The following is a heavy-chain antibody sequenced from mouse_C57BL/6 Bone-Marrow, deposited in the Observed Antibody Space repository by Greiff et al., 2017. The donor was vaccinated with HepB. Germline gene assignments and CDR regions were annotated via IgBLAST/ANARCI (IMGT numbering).Heavy chain of an antibody. V-gene: IGHV5-4*03. D-gene: IGHD2-4*01. J-gene: IGHJ2*01. CDR2: ISDGGSYT. Sequence: DVMLVESGGGLVKPGGSLKLSCAASGFTFSSYAMSWVRQTPEKRLEWVATISDGGSYTYYPDNVKGRFTISRDNAKNNLYLQMSHLKSEDTAMYYCASYDYDAGYFDYWGQGTTLTVSS. CDR3: ASYDYDAGYFDY. CDR1: GFTFSSYA.